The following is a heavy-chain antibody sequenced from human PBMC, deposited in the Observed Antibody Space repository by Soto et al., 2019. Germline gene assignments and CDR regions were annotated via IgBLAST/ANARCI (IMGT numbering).Heavy chain of an antibody. Sequence: LXLSCVSSGFAFGDSSRNWIRHSPGKGLEWLSYINNVGGTIYYADSVRGRFTVSRDNAKYSLFLQMTALRAEDSAMYFCARVAFGCHSHSAYWGRGALVTVSS. CDR1: GFAFGDSS. V-gene: IGHV3-11*01. CDR3: ARVAFGCHSHSAY. CDR2: INNVGGTI. J-gene: IGHJ4*02. D-gene: IGHD4-4*01.